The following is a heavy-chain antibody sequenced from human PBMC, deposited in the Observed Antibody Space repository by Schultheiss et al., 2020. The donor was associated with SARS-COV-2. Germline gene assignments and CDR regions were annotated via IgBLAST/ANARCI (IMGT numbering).Heavy chain of an antibody. J-gene: IGHJ4*02. CDR2: INPSGGST. V-gene: IGHV1-46*01. CDR1: GYTFISYY. CDR3: ARDWGIAAAGPGIWSDY. D-gene: IGHD6-13*01. Sequence: GESLKISCKASGYTFISYYIHWVRQAPGQGLEWMGMINPSGGSTSYSQKFQGRVTMTRDTSASTVYMELSSLRSEDTAVYYCARDWGIAAAGPGIWSDYWGQGTLVTVSS.